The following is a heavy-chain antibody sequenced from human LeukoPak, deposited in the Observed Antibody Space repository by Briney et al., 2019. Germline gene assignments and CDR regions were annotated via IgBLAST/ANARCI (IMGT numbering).Heavy chain of an antibody. CDR3: ARVGPSGWSTKPMDV. CDR2: IRYDGSNK. CDR1: GFTFLSYG. V-gene: IGHV3-30*02. Sequence: PGGSLRLSCAASGFTFLSYGMHWVRQAPGKGLEWVAFIRYDGSNKYYADSVKGRFTISRDNSKNTLYLQMNSLRAEDTAVYYCARVGPSGWSTKPMDVWGKGTTVTVSS. J-gene: IGHJ6*04. D-gene: IGHD6-19*01.